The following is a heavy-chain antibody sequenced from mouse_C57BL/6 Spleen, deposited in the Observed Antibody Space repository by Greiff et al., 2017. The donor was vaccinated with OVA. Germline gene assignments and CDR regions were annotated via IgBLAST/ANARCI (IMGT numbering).Heavy chain of an antibody. J-gene: IGHJ2*01. CDR2: ISDGGSYT. CDR1: GFTFSSYA. Sequence: EVQLVESGGGLVKPGGSLKLSCAASGFTFSSYAMSWVRQTPEKRLEWVATISDGGSYTSYPDNVKGRFTISRDNAKNNLYLQMSHLKSEDTAMYYCARDRGLTGHFDYWGQGTTLTVSS. V-gene: IGHV5-4*01. D-gene: IGHD4-1*01. CDR3: ARDRGLTGHFDY.